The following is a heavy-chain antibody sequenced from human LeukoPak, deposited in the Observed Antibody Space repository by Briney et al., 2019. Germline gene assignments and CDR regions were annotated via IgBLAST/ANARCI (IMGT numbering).Heavy chain of an antibody. CDR1: GFTFSSYG. CDR2: ISYDGSNK. CDR3: AKGGDCSSTSCYHGMDV. V-gene: IGHV3-30*18. J-gene: IGHJ6*04. D-gene: IGHD2-2*01. Sequence: GGSLRLSCAASGFTFSSYGMHWVRQAPGKGLEWVAVISYDGSNKYYADSVKGRFTISRDNSKNTLYLQMNGLRAEDTAVHYCAKGGDCSSTSCYHGMDVWGKGTTVTVSS.